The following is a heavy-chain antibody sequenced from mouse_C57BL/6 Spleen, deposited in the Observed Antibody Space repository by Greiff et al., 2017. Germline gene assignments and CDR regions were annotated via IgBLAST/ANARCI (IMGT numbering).Heavy chain of an antibody. CDR3: ANYYDYGAWFAY. CDR1: GFTFSDYG. D-gene: IGHD2-4*01. V-gene: IGHV5-17*01. J-gene: IGHJ3*01. CDR2: ISSCSSTI. Sequence: EVKLVESGGGLVKPGGSLKLSCAASGFTFSDYGMHWVRQAPEKGLEWVAYISSCSSTIYYADTLKGRFTISRDNAKNTLFLQMTSLRSEDTAMYYCANYYDYGAWFAYWGQGTLVTVSA.